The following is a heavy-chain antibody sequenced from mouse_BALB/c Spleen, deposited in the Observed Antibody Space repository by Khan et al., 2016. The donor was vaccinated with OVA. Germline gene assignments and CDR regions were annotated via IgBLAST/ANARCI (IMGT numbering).Heavy chain of an antibody. D-gene: IGHD3-3*01. CDR2: INPSSGYT. CDR1: GYTFTSNT. Sequence: VQLEESGAELATPGASVKMSCKAPGYTFTSNTMHWGKQRPGQGLEWFGYINPSSGYTNYNQKFKDKATLTADKSSSTAYMQLSILTSEDAAVYYSARGTHYAVDYRGEGPSGTGTS. V-gene: IGHV1-4*01. J-gene: IGHJ4*01. CDR3: ARGTHYAVDY.